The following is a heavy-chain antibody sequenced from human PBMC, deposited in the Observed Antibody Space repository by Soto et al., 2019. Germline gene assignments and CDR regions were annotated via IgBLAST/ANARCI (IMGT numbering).Heavy chain of an antibody. V-gene: IGHV3-30-3*01. D-gene: IGHD2-15*01. J-gene: IGHJ6*02. Sequence: GGSLRLSCAASGFTFSSYAMHWVRQAPGKGLEWVAVISYDGSNKYYADSVKGRFTISRDNSKNTLYLQMNSLRAEDTAVYYCARAMGLSCSGGSCYYPSYYYYGMDVCGQGPTVTVYS. CDR2: ISYDGSNK. CDR3: ARAMGLSCSGGSCYYPSYYYYGMDV. CDR1: GFTFSSYA.